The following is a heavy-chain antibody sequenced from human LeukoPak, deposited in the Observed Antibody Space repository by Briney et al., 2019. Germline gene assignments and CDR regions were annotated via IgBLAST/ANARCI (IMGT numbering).Heavy chain of an antibody. CDR1: GGTFSSYA. V-gene: IGHV1-69*01. Sequence: SVKVSCKASGGTFSSYAISWVRQAPGQGLEWMGGIIPILGTANYAQKFQGRVTITADESTSTAYMELSSLRSEDTAVYYCASPPGNTAMRMDVWGQGTTVTVSS. CDR2: IIPILGTA. D-gene: IGHD5-18*01. J-gene: IGHJ6*02. CDR3: ASPPGNTAMRMDV.